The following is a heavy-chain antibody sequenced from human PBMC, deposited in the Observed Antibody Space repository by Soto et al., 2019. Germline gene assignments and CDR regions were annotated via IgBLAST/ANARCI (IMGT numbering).Heavy chain of an antibody. J-gene: IGHJ4*02. CDR2: ISYDGSNK. Sequence: QVQLVESGGGVVQPGRSLRLSCAASGFTFSSYAMHWVRQAPGKGLEWVAVISYDGSNKYYADSVKGRFTISRDNYKNTLYLQMNSLRAEDTAVYYCARDAPRVERGDYWGQGTLVTVSS. CDR3: ARDAPRVERGDY. CDR1: GFTFSSYA. D-gene: IGHD2-15*01. V-gene: IGHV3-30-3*01.